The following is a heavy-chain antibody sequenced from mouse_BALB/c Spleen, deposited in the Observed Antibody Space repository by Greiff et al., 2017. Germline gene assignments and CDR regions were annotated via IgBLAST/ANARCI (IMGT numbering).Heavy chain of an antibody. J-gene: IGHJ2*01. CDR1: GYTFTSYW. V-gene: IGHV1-7*01. Sequence: VQLQQSGAELAKPGASVKMSCKASGYTFTSYWMHWVKQRPGQGLEWIGYINPSTGYTEYNQKFKDKATLTADKPSSTAYMQLSSLTSEDSAVYYCARESQLDYWGQGTTLTVSS. CDR3: ARESQLDY. CDR2: INPSTGYT. D-gene: IGHD4-1*02.